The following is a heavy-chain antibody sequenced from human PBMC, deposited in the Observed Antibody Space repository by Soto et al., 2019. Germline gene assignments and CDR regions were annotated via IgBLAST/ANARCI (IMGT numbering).Heavy chain of an antibody. Sequence: ASVKGSCKASGYTFTSYDINWVRQATGQGLEWMGWMNPNSGNTGYVQKFQGRVTMTRNTSISTAYMELSSLRSEDTAVYYCARGLGAVAGNDAFDSWGQGTMVTVSS. CDR3: ARGLGAVAGNDAFDS. CDR1: GYTFTSYD. J-gene: IGHJ3*02. V-gene: IGHV1-8*01. CDR2: MNPNSGNT. D-gene: IGHD6-19*01.